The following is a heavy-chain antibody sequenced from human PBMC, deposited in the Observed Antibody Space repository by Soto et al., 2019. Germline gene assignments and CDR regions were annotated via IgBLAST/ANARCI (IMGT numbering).Heavy chain of an antibody. CDR1: GYTFTGYY. J-gene: IGHJ6*02. V-gene: IGHV1-2*04. CDR2: INPNSGGT. D-gene: IGHD6-13*01. Sequence: ASVKVSCKASGYTFTGYYMHWVRQAPGQGLEWMGWINPNSGGTNYAQKFQGWVTMTRDTSISTAYMELSRLRSDDTAVYYCARELIAKGIVAAGTVLGRNYYYYGMDVWGQGTTVTVSS. CDR3: ARELIAKGIVAAGTVLGRNYYYYGMDV.